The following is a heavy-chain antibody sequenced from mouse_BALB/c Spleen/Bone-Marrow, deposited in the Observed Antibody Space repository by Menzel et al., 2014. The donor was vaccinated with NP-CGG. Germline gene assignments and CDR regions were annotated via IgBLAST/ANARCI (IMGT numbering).Heavy chain of an antibody. CDR3: TRSGPAFAY. CDR2: INPSSCGN. Sequence: QVQLQQSGAELVKPGASVKLSCKASGYTFTSYFLYWVKQRPGQGLEWIGEINPSSCGNKFNEKFKSKATLTIDKYYSTVYMQLSSLTSEDSAVYYYTRSGPAFAYWGQGTLVTVSA. CDR1: GYTFTSYF. V-gene: IGHV1S81*02. J-gene: IGHJ3*01.